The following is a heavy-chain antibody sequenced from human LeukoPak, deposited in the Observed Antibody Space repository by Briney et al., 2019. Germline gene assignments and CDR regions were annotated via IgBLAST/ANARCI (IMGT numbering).Heavy chain of an antibody. V-gene: IGHV3-15*01. CDR3: TATYYYDSSGYYY. J-gene: IGHJ4*02. D-gene: IGHD3-22*01. CDR2: IKSKTDGGTT. CDR1: GFIFSNAW. Sequence: GGSLRLSCAASGFIFSNAWMTWVRQAPGKGLEWVGRIKSKTDGGTTEYAAPVKGRFTISRDDSKNTLYLQMNSLKTEDTAVYYCTATYYYDSSGYYYWGQGTLVTVSS.